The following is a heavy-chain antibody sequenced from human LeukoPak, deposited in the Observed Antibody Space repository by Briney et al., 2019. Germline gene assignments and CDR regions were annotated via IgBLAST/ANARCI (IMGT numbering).Heavy chain of an antibody. CDR1: GFTLSNYD. CDR2: ISTSSRYI. CDR3: AREGYQFLSNNYYYYIDV. V-gene: IGHV3-21*01. D-gene: IGHD2-2*01. J-gene: IGHJ6*03. Sequence: GGSLRLSCAASGFTLSNYDMNWVRQAPGKGLEWVSSISTSSRYIYYKDSVRGRFTISRDDAKNSLHLEMNSLRAEDTAVYYCAREGYQFLSNNYYYYIDVWGKGTTVTVSS.